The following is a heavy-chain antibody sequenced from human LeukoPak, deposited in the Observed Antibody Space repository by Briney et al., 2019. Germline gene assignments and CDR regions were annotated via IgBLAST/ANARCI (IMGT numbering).Heavy chain of an antibody. CDR1: GFTFSSYW. CDR3: AKDPRVPRDDFWSGNMDY. D-gene: IGHD3-3*01. CDR2: IRYDGSNK. V-gene: IGHV3-30*02. J-gene: IGHJ4*02. Sequence: GGSLRLSCAASGFTFSSYWMTWVRQAPGKGLEWVAFIRYDGSNKYYADSVKGRFTITRDNSKNTLYLQMNSLRAEDTAVYYCAKDPRVPRDDFWSGNMDYWGQGTLVTVSS.